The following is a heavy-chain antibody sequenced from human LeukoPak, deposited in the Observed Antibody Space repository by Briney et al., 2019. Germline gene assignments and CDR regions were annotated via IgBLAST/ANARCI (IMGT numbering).Heavy chain of an antibody. V-gene: IGHV1-2*02. J-gene: IGHJ4*02. D-gene: IGHD5-18*01. CDR1: GYTFTGYY. Sequence: ASVKVSCKASGYTFTGYYMHWVRQAPGQGLEWMGWINPNSGGTNYAQKFQGRVTMTRDTSISTAYMELSRLRSDDTAVYYCARENQYSYGNFDYWGQGTLVTVSS. CDR3: ARENQYSYGNFDY. CDR2: INPNSGGT.